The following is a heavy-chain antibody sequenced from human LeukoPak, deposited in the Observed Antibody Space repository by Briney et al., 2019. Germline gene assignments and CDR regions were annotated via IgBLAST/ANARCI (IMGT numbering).Heavy chain of an antibody. V-gene: IGHV3-7*03. CDR2: IKQDGSEK. Sequence: GGSLRLSCAASGFTFSSYWMTWVRKAPGKGLEWVAIIKQDGSEKYYVESVEGRFTISRDNAKDSLYLQMNTLRAEDTAVYYCARGGTPQVRVAINWFDPWGQGTLVTVAS. CDR3: ARGGTPQVRVAINWFDP. J-gene: IGHJ5*02. CDR1: GFTFSSYW. D-gene: IGHD1/OR15-1a*01.